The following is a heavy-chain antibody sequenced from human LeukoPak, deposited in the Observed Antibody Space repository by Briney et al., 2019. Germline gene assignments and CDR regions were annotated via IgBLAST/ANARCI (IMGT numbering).Heavy chain of an antibody. CDR3: ARGKGSSGWYNA. D-gene: IGHD3-22*01. J-gene: IGHJ5*02. Sequence: PGGSLRLSCVASGFPFENYWMAWIRQAPGQGLEWVGIIKRQATETYYVASVRGRFTISRDDDKNSLYLQMNSLTIKDTATYFCARGKGSSGWYNAWGQGTLVAVSS. CDR2: IKRQATET. CDR1: GFPFENYW. V-gene: IGHV3-7*04.